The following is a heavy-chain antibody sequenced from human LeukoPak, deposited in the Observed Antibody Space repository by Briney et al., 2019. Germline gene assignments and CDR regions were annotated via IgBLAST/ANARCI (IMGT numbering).Heavy chain of an antibody. CDR1: GGSFSGYY. D-gene: IGHD3-22*01. V-gene: IGHV4-34*01. CDR3: ARGPADDSSGYFLGY. J-gene: IGHJ4*02. Sequence: SETLSLTCAVYGGSFSGYYWSWIRQPPGKGLEWIGEINHSGSTNYNPSLKSRVTISVDTSKNQFSLKLSSVTAADTAVYYCARGPADDSSGYFLGYWGQGTLVTVSS. CDR2: INHSGST.